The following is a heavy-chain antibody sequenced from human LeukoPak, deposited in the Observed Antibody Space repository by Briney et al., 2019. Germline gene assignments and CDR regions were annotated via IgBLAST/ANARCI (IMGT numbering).Heavy chain of an antibody. J-gene: IGHJ4*02. CDR2: ISSSSSYI. Sequence: GGSLRFSCAASGFTFSSYSMNWVRQAPGKGLEWVSSISSSSSYIYYADSVKGRFTISRDNAKNSLYLQMNSLRAEDTAVYYCARNGLRDGYNSFDYWGQGTLVTVSS. D-gene: IGHD5-24*01. V-gene: IGHV3-21*01. CDR1: GFTFSSYS. CDR3: ARNGLRDGYNSFDY.